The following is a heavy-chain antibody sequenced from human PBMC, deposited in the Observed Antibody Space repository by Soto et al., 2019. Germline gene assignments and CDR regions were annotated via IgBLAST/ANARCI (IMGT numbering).Heavy chain of an antibody. CDR2: ISGSGGST. J-gene: IGHJ3*02. V-gene: IGHV3-23*01. CDR1: GFTFSSYA. CDR3: ARVLLVAAIVGDAFYI. D-gene: IGHD1-26*01. Sequence: PGGSLRLSCAASGFTFSSYAMSWVREAPGKGLEWVSAISGSGGSTYYADSVKGRFTISRDNSKNTLYLQMNSLRAEDTAVYYCARVLLVAAIVGDAFYISGQGTTDPVSS.